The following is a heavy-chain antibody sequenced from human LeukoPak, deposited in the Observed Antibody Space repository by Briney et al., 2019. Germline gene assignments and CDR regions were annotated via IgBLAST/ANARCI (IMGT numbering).Heavy chain of an antibody. CDR1: GFSRSTSGMC. CDR2: IDWDDDK. Sequence: SGPALVKPTQSLTLTCTFSGFSRSTSGMCVSWIRQPPGKALEWLARIDWDDDKYYITSLKSRLTISKDTSKNQVVLTMANMDPVDTATYYCARIRYVQGAYGGGYYYYYGMDVWGQGTTVTVSS. CDR3: ARIRYVQGAYGGGYYYYYGMDV. D-gene: IGHD3-16*01. J-gene: IGHJ6*02. V-gene: IGHV2-70*11.